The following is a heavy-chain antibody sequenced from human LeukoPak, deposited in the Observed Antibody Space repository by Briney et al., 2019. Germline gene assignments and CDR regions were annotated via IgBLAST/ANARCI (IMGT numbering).Heavy chain of an antibody. V-gene: IGHV1-2*04. D-gene: IGHD1-26*01. CDR1: GYTHAGYY. CDR3: ARTLSGSYSGGLDY. CDR2: INPNTGVT. Sequence: ASVKVSCKASGYTHAGYYIHWVRQAPGQGLEWMGWINPNTGVTNYAQKFQGWVTLTRDTSINTAYMALNRLRSDDTAVYYCARTLSGSYSGGLDYWGQGTLVTVSS. J-gene: IGHJ4*02.